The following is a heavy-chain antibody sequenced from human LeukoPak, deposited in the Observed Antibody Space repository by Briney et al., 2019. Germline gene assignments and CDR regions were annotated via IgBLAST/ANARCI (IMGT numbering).Heavy chain of an antibody. Sequence: GESLKISCKASGYSFTSNWIGRVRQMPGKGLEWMGIINPADSETRYSPSFQGQVTISADKSITTAYLQWSSLKASDTAMYYCARLVSGSWAENFDYWGQGTLVTVSS. CDR3: ARLVSGSWAENFDY. J-gene: IGHJ4*02. CDR2: INPADSET. D-gene: IGHD5/OR15-5a*01. CDR1: GYSFTSNW. V-gene: IGHV5-51*01.